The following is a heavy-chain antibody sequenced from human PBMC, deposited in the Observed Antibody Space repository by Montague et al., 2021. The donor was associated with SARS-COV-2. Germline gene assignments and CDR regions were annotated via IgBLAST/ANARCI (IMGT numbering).Heavy chain of an antibody. CDR2: INHRGST. J-gene: IGHJ4*02. CDR3: ARGTGPRSITLFGVVQGYYFDD. CDR1: GGSFSGYY. D-gene: IGHD3-3*01. V-gene: IGHV4-34*01. Sequence: SETLSLTCAVYGGSFSGYYWSWIRQPPGKGLEWIGEINHRGSTNYNPSLKSRVIISVDTSKNQFSLKLSSVTAADTAVYYCARGTGPRSITLFGVVQGYYFDDWGQGTPVTVSS.